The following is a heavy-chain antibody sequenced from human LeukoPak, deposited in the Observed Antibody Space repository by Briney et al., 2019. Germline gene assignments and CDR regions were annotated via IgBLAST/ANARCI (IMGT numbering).Heavy chain of an antibody. CDR2: IYYSGST. J-gene: IGHJ4*02. D-gene: IGHD3-9*01. CDR1: GGSITGSSFY. Sequence: SETLSLTCSVSGGSITGSSFYWGWIRQPPGKGPEWIGNIYYSGSTYYSASLKSRVTISLDTSKNHFSLKVTSVTAADTAVYYCARGSYDVLTGYSTLGEYWGQGTLVTVSS. CDR3: ARGSYDVLTGYSTLGEY. V-gene: IGHV4-39*02.